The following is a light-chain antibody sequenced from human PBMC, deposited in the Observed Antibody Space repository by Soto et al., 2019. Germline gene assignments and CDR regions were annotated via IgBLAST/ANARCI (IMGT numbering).Light chain of an antibody. CDR3: QQGHDWPLS. Sequence: EIVMTQSPATLSVSPGERATLSCRASQSISSELAWYQQKPGQPPRLLIYSASTRATGVPARFTGSGSGSDFTLTISGLQSEDFAVYYCQQGHDWPLSFDQGNRLEI. CDR1: QSISSE. J-gene: IGKJ2*01. V-gene: IGKV3-15*01. CDR2: SAS.